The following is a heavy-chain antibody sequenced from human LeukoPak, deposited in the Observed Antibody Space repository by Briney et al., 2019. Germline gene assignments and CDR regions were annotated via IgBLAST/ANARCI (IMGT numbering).Heavy chain of an antibody. V-gene: IGHV3-7*04. D-gene: IGHD1-7*01. CDR1: GFTFSSYW. CDR3: GREIPGGTTSLDC. J-gene: IGHJ4*02. CDR2: IKEDGSDK. Sequence: GGSLRLSCAASGFTFSSYWMSWVRQAPGKGLEWVANIKEDGSDKNYVDSVRGRFTISRDNAKNALYLQMNSLRAEDTAVYYCGREIPGGTTSLDCWGQGTVVTVS.